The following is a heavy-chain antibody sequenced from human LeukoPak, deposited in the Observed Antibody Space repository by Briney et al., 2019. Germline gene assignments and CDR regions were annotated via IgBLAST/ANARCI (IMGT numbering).Heavy chain of an antibody. CDR1: GDSISSYY. V-gene: IGHV4-4*09. Sequence: PSETLSLTCTVSGDSISSYYWSRIRQPPGKGLEWIGYIYTSGGTNYIPSLKGRVTISIDTSKNQSSLKLSSVTAADSAVYYCARLTRLSTSPDRYYLDYWGQGTLVTVSS. D-gene: IGHD6-6*01. CDR2: IYTSGGT. J-gene: IGHJ4*02. CDR3: ARLTRLSTSPDRYYLDY.